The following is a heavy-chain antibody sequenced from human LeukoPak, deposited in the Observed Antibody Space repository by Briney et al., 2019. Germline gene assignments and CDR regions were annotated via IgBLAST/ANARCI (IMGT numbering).Heavy chain of an antibody. V-gene: IGHV3-15*01. J-gene: IGHJ4*02. Sequence: GGSLRLSCAASGFTFSNAWMSWVRQAPGKGPEWVGRIKSKTDGGTTDYAAPVKGRFTISRDDSKNTLYLQMNSLKTEDTAVYYCTTAYYDSSGYYNDYWGQGTLVTVSS. CDR1: GFTFSNAW. CDR2: IKSKTDGGTT. CDR3: TTAYYDSSGYYNDY. D-gene: IGHD3-22*01.